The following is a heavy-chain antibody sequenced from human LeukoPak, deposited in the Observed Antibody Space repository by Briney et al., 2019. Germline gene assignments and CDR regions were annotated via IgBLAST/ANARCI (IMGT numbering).Heavy chain of an antibody. CDR3: ARVIDSSGYYPWFDP. D-gene: IGHD3-22*01. CDR2: IYSGGST. V-gene: IGHV3-66*01. Sequence: GGSLRLSCAASGFTFSSNYMSWVRQAPGKGLEWVSVIYSGGSTYYADSVKGRFTISRDNSKNTLYLQMNSLRAEDTAVYYCARVIDSSGYYPWFDPWGQGTLVTVSS. J-gene: IGHJ5*02. CDR1: GFTFSSNY.